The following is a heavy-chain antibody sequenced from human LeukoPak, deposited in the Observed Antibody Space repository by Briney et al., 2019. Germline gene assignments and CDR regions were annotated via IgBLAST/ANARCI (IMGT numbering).Heavy chain of an antibody. J-gene: IGHJ5*02. Sequence: SETLSLTCAVYGGSFSAYYWSWIRQPPGKGLEWIGEINHSGTTKCNPSLKSRVTISVDASENQFSLKLSSVTAADTAVYYCVKNNWFDPWGQGTLVTVSS. CDR1: GGSFSAYY. CDR2: INHSGTT. CDR3: VKNNWFDP. V-gene: IGHV4-34*01.